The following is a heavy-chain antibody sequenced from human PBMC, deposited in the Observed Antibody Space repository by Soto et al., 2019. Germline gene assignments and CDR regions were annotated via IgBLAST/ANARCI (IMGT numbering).Heavy chain of an antibody. CDR2: IYSGGST. CDR3: GGYCRSTSCYVPPSPLPYGMDV. J-gene: IGHJ6*02. Sequence: EVQLVESGGGLVQPGGSLRLSCAASGFTVSSNYMSWVRQAPGKGLEWVSVIYSGGSTYYADSVKGRFTISRHNSKNTLYLQMNSLRAEDTAVYYCGGYCRSTSCYVPPSPLPYGMDVWGQGTTVTVSS. V-gene: IGHV3-53*04. CDR1: GFTVSSNY. D-gene: IGHD2-2*01.